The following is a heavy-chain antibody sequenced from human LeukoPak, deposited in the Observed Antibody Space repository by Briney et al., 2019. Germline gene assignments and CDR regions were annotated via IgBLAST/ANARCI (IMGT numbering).Heavy chain of an antibody. CDR3: AKHEAMPA. J-gene: IGHJ4*02. CDR1: GFTFSSYG. CDR2: ISGSGAGT. D-gene: IGHD2-2*01. V-gene: IGHV3-23*01. Sequence: GGSLRLSCAASGFTFSSYGMSWVRRAPGKGLEWVSAISGSGAGTYYADSVKGRFTISRDNSKNTLFLQMHSLTADDTAVYYCAKHEAMPAWGQGTLVTVST.